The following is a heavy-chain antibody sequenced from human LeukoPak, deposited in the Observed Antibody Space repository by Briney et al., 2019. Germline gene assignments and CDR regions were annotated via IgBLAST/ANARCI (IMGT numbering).Heavy chain of an antibody. Sequence: SETLSLTCSVSGGSIGSYYWSWIRQPAGKGLEWIGRIYNSGSTNYNPSLKSRVTMSVDTSKNQFSLKLNSVTAADTAVYYCARGRWLQLPDYWGQGTLVTVSS. J-gene: IGHJ4*02. CDR3: ARGRWLQLPDY. CDR2: IYNSGST. V-gene: IGHV4-4*07. D-gene: IGHD5-24*01. CDR1: GGSIGSYY.